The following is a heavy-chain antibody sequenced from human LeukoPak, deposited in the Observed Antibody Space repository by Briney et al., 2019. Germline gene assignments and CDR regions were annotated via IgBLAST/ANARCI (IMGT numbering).Heavy chain of an antibody. Sequence: GASVKVSCKASGGTFSSYAISWVRQAPGQGLEWMGGIIPIFGTANYAQEFQGRVTITTDESTSTAYMELSSLRSEDTAVYYCASRPTIFGVVTPSWFDPWGQGTLVTVSS. D-gene: IGHD3-3*01. CDR2: IIPIFGTA. V-gene: IGHV1-69*05. CDR1: GGTFSSYA. J-gene: IGHJ5*02. CDR3: ASRPTIFGVVTPSWFDP.